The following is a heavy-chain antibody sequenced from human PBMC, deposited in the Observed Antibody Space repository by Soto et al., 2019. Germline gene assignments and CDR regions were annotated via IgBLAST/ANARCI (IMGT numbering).Heavy chain of an antibody. CDR3: GTDFWTSGNHPDG. V-gene: IGHV3-15*07. CDR1: GFTFSRAY. D-gene: IGHD3-3*01. J-gene: IGHJ4*02. Sequence: EVQLVESGGDLVKPGGSLRLSCAVYGFTFSRAYMNWFRQAPGKGLEWVGQIKTTAEGAPTHYAAPVQGRFTVSRDDSKDTLYLDMNSLKSEDTAVYYCGTDFWTSGNHPDGWGQGTLVTVSS. CDR2: IKTTAEGAPT.